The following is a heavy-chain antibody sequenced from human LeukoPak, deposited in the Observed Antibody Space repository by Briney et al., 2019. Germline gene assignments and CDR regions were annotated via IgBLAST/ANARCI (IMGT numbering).Heavy chain of an antibody. CDR1: GFTFSSHA. J-gene: IGHJ4*02. D-gene: IGHD4-17*01. CDR2: ITASSGNT. Sequence: GGSLRLSCAVSGFTFSSHAMSWVRQAPGKGLEWVSVITASSGNTFYADSVKGRFTISRDNSKNTLFLQMNSLRAEDTAIYYCAKSPADYGDDLFDCWGQGTLVTVSS. CDR3: AKSPADYGDDLFDC. V-gene: IGHV3-23*01.